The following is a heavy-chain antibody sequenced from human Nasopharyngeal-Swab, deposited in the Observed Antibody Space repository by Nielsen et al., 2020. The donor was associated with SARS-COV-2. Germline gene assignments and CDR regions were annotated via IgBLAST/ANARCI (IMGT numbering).Heavy chain of an antibody. CDR3: AREIITMVRDVYGMDV. D-gene: IGHD3-10*01. CDR2: ISAYNGNT. Sequence: ASVKVSCKASGYTFTSYGISWVRQAPGQGLEWMGWISAYNGNTNYAQKLQGRVTMTTDTSTSTAYMELRSLRSDGTAVYYCAREIITMVRDVYGMDVWGQGTTVTVSS. J-gene: IGHJ6*02. CDR1: GYTFTSYG. V-gene: IGHV1-18*01.